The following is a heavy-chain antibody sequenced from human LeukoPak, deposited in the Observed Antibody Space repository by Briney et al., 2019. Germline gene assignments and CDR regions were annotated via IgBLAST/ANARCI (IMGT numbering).Heavy chain of an antibody. CDR2: IYYSGST. Sequence: SETLSLTCTVSGGSISSYYWSWIRQPPGKGLEWIGEIYYSGSTYYNPSLKSRVTISVDTSKNQFSLKLSSVAAADTAVYYCAGSYYDSSGYFDYWGQGTLVTVSS. CDR1: GGSISSYY. V-gene: IGHV4-59*06. J-gene: IGHJ4*02. D-gene: IGHD3-22*01. CDR3: AGSYYDSSGYFDY.